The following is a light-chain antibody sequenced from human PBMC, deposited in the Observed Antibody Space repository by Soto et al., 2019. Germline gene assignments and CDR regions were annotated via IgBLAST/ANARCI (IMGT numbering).Light chain of an antibody. Sequence: DMQMTQSPSSLSASVGDRVTITCRASRSISSYLNWCQQKPGKAPKLLIYAASSLQSGVPSRFSGSGSGTNFTLTISSLQPDDFATYYCQQSYSTPRFTFGPGTKVDIK. CDR2: AAS. V-gene: IGKV1-39*01. J-gene: IGKJ3*01. CDR1: RSISSY. CDR3: QQSYSTPRFT.